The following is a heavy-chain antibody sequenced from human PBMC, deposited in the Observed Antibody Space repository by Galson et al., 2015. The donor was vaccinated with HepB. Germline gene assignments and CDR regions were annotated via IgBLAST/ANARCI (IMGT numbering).Heavy chain of an antibody. CDR2: MYPNSGNT. CDR3: ARGRGSGWYFPFDY. CDR1: GYTFTSYD. Sequence: SVKVSCKASGYTFTSYDINWVRQATGQGLEWMGWMYPNSGNTGYAQKFQGRVTMTRNTSISTAYMELSSLRSEDTAVYYCARGRGSGWYFPFDYWGQGTLVTVSS. D-gene: IGHD6-19*01. J-gene: IGHJ4*02. V-gene: IGHV1-8*01.